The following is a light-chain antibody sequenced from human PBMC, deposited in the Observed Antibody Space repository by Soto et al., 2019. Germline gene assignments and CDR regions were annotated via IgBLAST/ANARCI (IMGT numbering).Light chain of an antibody. Sequence: EIVLTQSPGTLSLSPGDRATLSCRASQSVSSSYLAWYQQKPGQAPGPLIYGASSRATGIPYRFSGSGSGTDFTLTISRREPEDFAVYYCQQYGRSPWTFGQGTKVEVK. CDR1: QSVSSSY. V-gene: IGKV3-20*01. CDR3: QQYGRSPWT. CDR2: GAS. J-gene: IGKJ1*01.